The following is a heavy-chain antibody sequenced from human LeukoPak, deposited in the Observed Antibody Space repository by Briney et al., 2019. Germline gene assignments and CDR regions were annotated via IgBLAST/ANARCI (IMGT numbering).Heavy chain of an antibody. J-gene: IGHJ4*02. CDR2: ISSSSSTI. D-gene: IGHD4-17*01. CDR3: ARDWQNDYGDYGLDY. V-gene: IGHV3-11*04. CDR1: GFTFSDYY. Sequence: AGGSLRLSCAASGFTFSDYYMSWIRQAPGKGLEWVSYISSSSSTIYYADSVKGRFTISRDNTKNSLYLQMNSLRAEDTAVYYCARDWQNDYGDYGLDYWGQGTLVTVSS.